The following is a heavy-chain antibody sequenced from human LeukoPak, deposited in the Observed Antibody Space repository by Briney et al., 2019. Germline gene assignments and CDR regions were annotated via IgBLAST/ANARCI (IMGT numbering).Heavy chain of an antibody. CDR1: GFTFGDYA. CDR2: IRSKAYGGTT. V-gene: IGHV3-49*04. J-gene: IGHJ3*02. Sequence: PRRSLRLSCTASGFTFGDYAMSWVRQAPGKGLEWVGFIRSKAYGGTTEYAASVKGRFTISRDDSKSIAYLQMNSLRAEDTAVYYCARVIYCSSTSCYDAFDIWGQGTMVTVSS. CDR3: ARVIYCSSTSCYDAFDI. D-gene: IGHD2-2*01.